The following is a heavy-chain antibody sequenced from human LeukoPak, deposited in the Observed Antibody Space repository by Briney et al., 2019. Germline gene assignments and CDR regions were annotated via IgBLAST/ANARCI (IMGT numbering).Heavy chain of an antibody. D-gene: IGHD6-13*01. CDR2: IYYSGST. J-gene: IGHJ4*02. Sequence: KTSETLSLTCTVSGGSISSYYWSWIRQPPGKGLEWIGYIYYSGSTNYNPSLKSRVTISVDTSKNQFSLKLSSVTAADTAVYYCARAGSSSWSYYFDYWGQGTLVTVSS. CDR3: ARAGSSSWSYYFDY. V-gene: IGHV4-59*01. CDR1: GGSISSYY.